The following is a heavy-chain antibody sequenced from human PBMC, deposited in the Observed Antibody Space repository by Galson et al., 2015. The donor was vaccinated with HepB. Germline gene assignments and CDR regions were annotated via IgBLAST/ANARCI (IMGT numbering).Heavy chain of an antibody. J-gene: IGHJ4*02. D-gene: IGHD5-12*01. CDR3: AKDYSPDSGYDIDD. CDR1: GFTFSRYS. V-gene: IGHV3-23*01. Sequence: SLRLSCAASGFTFSRYSMNWVRQAPGKGLEWVSVIWGSGSTTYYADSVKGRFTISRDNSKNTVYLQMNSLRVEDTAVYYCAKDYSPDSGYDIDDWGQGTLVTVSS. CDR2: IWGSGSTT.